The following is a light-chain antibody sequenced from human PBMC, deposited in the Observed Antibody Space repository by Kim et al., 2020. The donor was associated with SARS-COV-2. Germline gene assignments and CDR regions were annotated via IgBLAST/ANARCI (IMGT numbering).Light chain of an antibody. CDR1: TSNIGAGHD. CDR2: GNS. V-gene: IGLV1-40*01. J-gene: IGLJ3*02. CDR3: QSYDSGRWV. Sequence: QSVLTQPPSVSGAPGQRVTMSCTGSTSNIGAGHDVHWYQHLPGTAPKLLIYGNSNRPSGVPDRFSGSKSGTSASLAITGVQADDEADYYCQSYDSGRWVFGGGTKVTVL.